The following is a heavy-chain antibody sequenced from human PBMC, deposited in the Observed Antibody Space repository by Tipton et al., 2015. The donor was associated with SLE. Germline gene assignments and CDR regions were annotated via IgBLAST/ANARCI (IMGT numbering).Heavy chain of an antibody. Sequence: GSLRLSCAASGFTFNNYAMSWVRQAPGKGLDWVSAISGGAANTYYADSVQGRFTISRDNSKNTLYLQMNSLRVEDTAVYYCAKDGGGWWRGGGYYFDYWGQGALVTVSS. J-gene: IGHJ4*02. V-gene: IGHV3-23*01. CDR1: GFTFNNYA. CDR2: ISGGAANT. CDR3: AKDGGGWWRGGGYYFDY. D-gene: IGHD2-15*01.